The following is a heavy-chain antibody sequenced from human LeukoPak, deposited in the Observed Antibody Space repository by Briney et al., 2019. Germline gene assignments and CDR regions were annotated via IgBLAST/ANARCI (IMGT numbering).Heavy chain of an antibody. CDR1: GFTFSSYS. D-gene: IGHD3-22*01. J-gene: IGHJ3*02. V-gene: IGHV3-48*01. CDR3: ARADYYDNAFDI. Sequence: GGSLRLSCAASGFTFSSYSMNWVRQAPGKGLEWVSYISSSSSTIYYADSVKGRFTISRDNAKNSLYLQMNSLRAEDTAVNYCARADYYDNAFDIWGQGTMVTVSS. CDR2: ISSSSSTI.